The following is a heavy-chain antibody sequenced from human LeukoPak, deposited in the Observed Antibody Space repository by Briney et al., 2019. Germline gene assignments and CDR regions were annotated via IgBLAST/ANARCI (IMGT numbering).Heavy chain of an antibody. Sequence: PGGSLRLSCAASGFTFSSYAMHWVRQDPRKGLVWVSRINGDGRNINYADSVRGRFTISRDNAKNTLYLQMNTLRVEDTAVYYCASDEWLVASAPWGQGTLVTVSS. V-gene: IGHV3-74*01. CDR2: INGDGRNI. D-gene: IGHD6-19*01. J-gene: IGHJ5*02. CDR3: ASDEWLVASAP. CDR1: GFTFSSYA.